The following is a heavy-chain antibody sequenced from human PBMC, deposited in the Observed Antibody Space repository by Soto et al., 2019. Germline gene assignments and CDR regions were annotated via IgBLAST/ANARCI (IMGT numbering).Heavy chain of an antibody. CDR1: GFTFSDYN. CDR3: ARVYSTYGAMDV. V-gene: IGHV3-21*01. CDR2: ISMSISYI. D-gene: IGHD4-4*01. Sequence: EVQLVESGGGLVKSGGSLRLSCAASGFTFSDYNMNWVRQAPGKGLEWVSSISMSISYIDYADSVKGRFTISRDNAKNSLYLQMNSLRAEDTAVYYCARVYSTYGAMDVWGQGTTVTVSS. J-gene: IGHJ6*02.